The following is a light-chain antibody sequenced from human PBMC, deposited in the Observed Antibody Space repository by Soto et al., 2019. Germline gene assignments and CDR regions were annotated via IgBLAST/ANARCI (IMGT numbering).Light chain of an antibody. J-gene: IGKJ1*01. CDR2: AAS. CDR1: QSISSY. CDR3: QQSYSTPWT. V-gene: IGKV1-39*01. Sequence: DIQMTQSPSSLSASVGDRVTITCRASQSISSYLNWYQQKPGQAPKLLIYAASNLQSGVPSRFSGSGSGTDFTLTISTLQPEEFATYYGQQSYSTPWTFGQSTKVEIK.